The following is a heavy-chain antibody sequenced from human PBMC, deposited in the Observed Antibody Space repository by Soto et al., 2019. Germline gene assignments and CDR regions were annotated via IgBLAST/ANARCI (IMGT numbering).Heavy chain of an antibody. V-gene: IGHV1-2*04. J-gene: IGHJ6*02. CDR1: GYSFTDYH. D-gene: IGHD2-8*01. CDR2: INPKSGGT. CDR3: ARGDSTDCSNGVCSFFYNHEMDV. Sequence: ASVKVSCKASGYSFTDYHIHWVRQAPGQGLEWLGRINPKSGGTSTAQKFQGWVTMTTDTSISTASMELTRLTSDDTAIYYCARGDSTDCSNGVCSFFYNHEMDVWGQGTTVTVSS.